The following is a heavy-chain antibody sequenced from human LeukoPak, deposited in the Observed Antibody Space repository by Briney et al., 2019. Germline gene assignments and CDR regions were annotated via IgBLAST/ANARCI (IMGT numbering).Heavy chain of an antibody. V-gene: IGHV3-30*07. CDR3: ARDLYGDFSNFAS. Sequence: SVKGRFTISRDNSKNTLYLQMNSLRADDTAVFYCARDLYGDFSNFASWGQGTLVTVSS. J-gene: IGHJ4*02. D-gene: IGHD4-17*01.